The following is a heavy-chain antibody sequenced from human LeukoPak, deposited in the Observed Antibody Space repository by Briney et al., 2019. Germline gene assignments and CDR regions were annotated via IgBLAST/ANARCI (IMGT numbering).Heavy chain of an antibody. CDR2: ISSSGSTI. Sequence: GGSLRLSCAASGFTFSSYEMNWVRQAPGEGLEWVSYISSSGSTIYYADSGKGRFTISRDNAKNSLYLQMNSLRAEDTAVYYCARAKGVSGWYFGGQGTLVTVSS. CDR1: GFTFSSYE. V-gene: IGHV3-48*03. CDR3: ARAKGVSGWYF. J-gene: IGHJ4*02. D-gene: IGHD6-19*01.